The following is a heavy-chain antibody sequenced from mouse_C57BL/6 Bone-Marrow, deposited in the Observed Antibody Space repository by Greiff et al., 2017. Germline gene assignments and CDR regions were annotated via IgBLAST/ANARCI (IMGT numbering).Heavy chain of an antibody. CDR3: ARRSTYYGSSPYYAMDY. J-gene: IGHJ4*01. D-gene: IGHD1-1*01. V-gene: IGHV1-80*01. CDR1: GYAFSSYW. Sequence: QVQLQQSGAELVKPGASVKISCKASGYAFSSYWMNLVKQRPGKGLEWIGQIYPGDGDTNYNGKFKGKATLTADKSSSTAYMQLSSLTSEDSAVYFCARRSTYYGSSPYYAMDYWGQGTSVTVSS. CDR2: IYPGDGDT.